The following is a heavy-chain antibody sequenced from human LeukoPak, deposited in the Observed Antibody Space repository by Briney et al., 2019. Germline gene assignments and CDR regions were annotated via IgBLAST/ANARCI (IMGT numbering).Heavy chain of an antibody. Sequence: ASVKVSCKASGYTFTSYGISWVRQAPGQGLEWMGWISAYNGNTNYAQKVQGRVTMATDTSTSTAYMELRSLRSDDTAVYYCAREETHHVYYGMDVWGQGTMVTVSS. CDR3: AREETHHVYYGMDV. D-gene: IGHD1-14*01. CDR1: GYTFTSYG. J-gene: IGHJ6*02. V-gene: IGHV1-18*01. CDR2: ISAYNGNT.